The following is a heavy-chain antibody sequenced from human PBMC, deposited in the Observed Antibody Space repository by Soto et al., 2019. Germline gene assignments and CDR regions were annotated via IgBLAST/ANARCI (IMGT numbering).Heavy chain of an antibody. J-gene: IGHJ5*02. CDR1: GYTFTSYY. CDR2: INPSGGST. D-gene: IGHD3-22*01. CDR3: ARDRSRYYYDSSGYYLYNWFDP. V-gene: IGHV1-46*01. Sequence: GASVKVSCKASGYTFTSYYMHWVRQARGQGLEWMGIINPSGGSTSYAQKFQGRVTMTRDTSTSTVYMELSSLRSEDTAVYYCARDRSRYYYDSSGYYLYNWFDPWGQGTLVTVSS.